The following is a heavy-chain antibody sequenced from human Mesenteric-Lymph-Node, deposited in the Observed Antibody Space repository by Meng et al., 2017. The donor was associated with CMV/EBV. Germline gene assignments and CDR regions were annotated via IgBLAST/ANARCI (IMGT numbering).Heavy chain of an antibody. CDR3: ARTSYRDSSPDNYYYGMDV. CDR2: INHSGST. Sequence: SETLSLTCAVYGGSFSGYYWSWIRQPPGKGLEWIGEINHSGSTNYNPSLKSRVTISVDTSKNQFSLKLSSVTAADTAVYYCARTSYRDSSPDNYYYGMDVWGQGTTVTVSS. CDR1: GGSFSGYY. J-gene: IGHJ6*02. V-gene: IGHV4-34*01. D-gene: IGHD6-6*01.